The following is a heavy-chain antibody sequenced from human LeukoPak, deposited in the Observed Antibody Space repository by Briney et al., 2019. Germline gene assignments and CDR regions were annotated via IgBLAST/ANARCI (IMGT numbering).Heavy chain of an antibody. D-gene: IGHD2-2*01. J-gene: IGHJ6*02. V-gene: IGHV4-4*07. Sequence: PSETLSLTCTVSGGSISSYYWSWIRQPAGKGLEWIGRIYTSGSTNYNPSLKSRVTMSVDTSKNQFSLKLSSVTAADTAVYYCARDNFVVVPAAIPYYYYGMDVWGQGTTVTVSS. CDR3: ARDNFVVVPAAIPYYYYGMDV. CDR1: GGSISSYY. CDR2: IYTSGST.